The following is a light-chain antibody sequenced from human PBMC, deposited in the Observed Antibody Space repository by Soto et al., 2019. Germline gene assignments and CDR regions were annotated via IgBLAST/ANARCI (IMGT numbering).Light chain of an antibody. Sequence: QLVLTQPPSASGTPGQRVTISCSGSSSNIGSNTVNWYQQFPGTAPKLLIYTNNQRPSGVPDRFSGSKSGTSASLAVSGLQSEDEADYYCAAWDDSVSGWVFGGGTKLTVL. J-gene: IGLJ3*02. CDR2: TNN. V-gene: IGLV1-44*01. CDR1: SSNIGSNT. CDR3: AAWDDSVSGWV.